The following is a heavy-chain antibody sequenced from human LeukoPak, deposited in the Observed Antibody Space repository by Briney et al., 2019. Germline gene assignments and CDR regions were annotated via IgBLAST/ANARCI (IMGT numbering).Heavy chain of an antibody. J-gene: IGHJ4*02. D-gene: IGHD3-22*01. CDR1: GFSINEYA. V-gene: IGHV3-43*02. CDR3: AKDIHDRGYPDY. Sequence: GPTLRLSRAATGFSINEYAMRWVRQARGKGLEWVSLISGDGGRTFYADSVKGRFTIYRDNSKNSLYLQMNSLRSEDTALYSCAKDIHDRGYPDYWGQGTLVTVSS. CDR2: ISGDGGRT.